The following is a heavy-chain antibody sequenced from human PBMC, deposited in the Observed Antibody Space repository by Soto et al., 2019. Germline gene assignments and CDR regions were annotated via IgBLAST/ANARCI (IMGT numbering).Heavy chain of an antibody. CDR1: GYTFTRYG. D-gene: IGHD2-21*02. V-gene: IGHV1-18*01. J-gene: IGHJ6*02. CDR3: AREGDVPYYYYGMDV. Sequence: QVHLVQSGAEVKKLGASVKVSCKTSGYTFTRYGISWVRQAPGQGREWMGWISGYDGRTNFAQKVQDRVTMTTDTSTSTVYMELRSLSSDDTAVYYCAREGDVPYYYYGMDVWGQGTTVTVSS. CDR2: ISGYDGRT.